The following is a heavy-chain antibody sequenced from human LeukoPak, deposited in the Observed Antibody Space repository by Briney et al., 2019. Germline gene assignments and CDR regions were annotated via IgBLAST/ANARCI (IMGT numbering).Heavy chain of an antibody. D-gene: IGHD3-9*01. Sequence: SETLSLTCTVSGASISTFYWSWIRQPPGKGLEWIGEINHSGSTNYNPSLKSRVTISVDTSKNQFSLKLSSVTAADTAVYYCARVSRGLRYFDWSHIDWFDPWGQGTLVTVSS. V-gene: IGHV4-34*01. CDR2: INHSGST. CDR1: GASISTFY. J-gene: IGHJ5*02. CDR3: ARVSRGLRYFDWSHIDWFDP.